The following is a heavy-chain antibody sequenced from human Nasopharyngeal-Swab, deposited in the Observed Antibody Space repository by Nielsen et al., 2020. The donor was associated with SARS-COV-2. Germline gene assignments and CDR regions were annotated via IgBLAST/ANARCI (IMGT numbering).Heavy chain of an antibody. V-gene: IGHV1-3*01. CDR2: INAGNGNT. Sequence: WVRQAPGQSLECRGWINAGNGNTKYSQKFQGRVTITRDTSASTAYMEMSSLRSEDTAVYYCARERVVVVSATYYQYGMDVWGQGTTVTVSS. J-gene: IGHJ6*02. D-gene: IGHD2-15*01. CDR3: ARERVVVVSATYYQYGMDV.